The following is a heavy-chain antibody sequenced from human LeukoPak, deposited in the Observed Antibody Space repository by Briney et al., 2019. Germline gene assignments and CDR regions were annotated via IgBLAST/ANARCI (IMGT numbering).Heavy chain of an antibody. D-gene: IGHD3-16*01. CDR2: FYNSGRS. V-gene: IGHV4-59*01. CDR3: TRGAGWLIDY. J-gene: IGHJ4*02. CDR1: DDSISDYY. Sequence: SETLSLTCTVSDDSISDYYRGWIRQPPGKGLGWIGYFYNSGRSTYNPSLKSRVTISADTSKNHFSLKLNSVTTADTAVYYCTRGAGWLIDYWGQGILVTASS.